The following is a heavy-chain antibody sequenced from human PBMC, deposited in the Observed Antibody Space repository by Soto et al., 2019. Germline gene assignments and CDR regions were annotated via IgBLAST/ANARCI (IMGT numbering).Heavy chain of an antibody. J-gene: IGHJ4*02. CDR3: ARGYCSSTSCPGPYYFDY. CDR1: GYTFTGYY. Sequence: ASVKVSCKASGYTFTGYYMHWVRQAPGQGLEWMGIINPNGGGTNYAQKFQGRVTMTRDTSTSTVYMELSSLRPEDTAVYYCARGYCSSTSCPGPYYFDYWGQGTLVTVSS. V-gene: IGHV1-46*03. CDR2: INPNGGGT. D-gene: IGHD2-2*01.